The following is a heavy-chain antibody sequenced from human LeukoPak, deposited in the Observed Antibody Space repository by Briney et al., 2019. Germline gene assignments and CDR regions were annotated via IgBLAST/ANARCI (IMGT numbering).Heavy chain of an antibody. V-gene: IGHV3-33*01. CDR3: AREGRDGYNYDTRPFDY. Sequence: PGRSLRLSCAASGFTFSSYGMHWVRQAPGKGLEWVAVIWYDGSNKYYADSVKGRFTISRDNSKNTLYLQMNSLRAEDTAVYYCAREGRDGYNYDTRPFDYWGQGTLVTVSS. D-gene: IGHD5-24*01. CDR2: IWYDGSNK. J-gene: IGHJ4*02. CDR1: GFTFSSYG.